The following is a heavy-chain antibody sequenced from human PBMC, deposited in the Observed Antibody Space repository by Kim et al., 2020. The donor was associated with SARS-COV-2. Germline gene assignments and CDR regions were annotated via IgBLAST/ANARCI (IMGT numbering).Heavy chain of an antibody. CDR2: ISYDGSNK. J-gene: IGHJ4*01. CDR3: ARGVGAAAGTEDYFDY. V-gene: IGHV3-30*04. D-gene: IGHD6-13*01. CDR1: GFTFSSYA. Sequence: GGSLRLSCAASGFTFSSYAMHWVRQAPGKGLEWVAVISYDGSNKYYADSVKGRFTISRDNSKNTLYLQMNSLRAEDTAVYYCARGVGAAAGTEDYFDYWG.